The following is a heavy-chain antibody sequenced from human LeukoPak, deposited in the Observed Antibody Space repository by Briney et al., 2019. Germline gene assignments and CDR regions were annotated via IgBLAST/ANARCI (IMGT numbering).Heavy chain of an antibody. Sequence: SVKVSCKASGGTFSSYAISWVRQAPGQGLEWMGGIIPIFGTANYAQKFQGRVTITTNESTSTAYMELSSLRSEDTAVYYCAREQGTSGPYYYYMGVWGKGTTVTVSS. D-gene: IGHD1-1*01. CDR1: GGTFSSYA. V-gene: IGHV1-69*05. CDR2: IIPIFGTA. CDR3: AREQGTSGPYYYYMGV. J-gene: IGHJ6*03.